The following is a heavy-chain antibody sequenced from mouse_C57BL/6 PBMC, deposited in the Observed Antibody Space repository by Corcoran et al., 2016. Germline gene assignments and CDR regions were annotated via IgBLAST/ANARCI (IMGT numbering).Heavy chain of an antibody. CDR2: IDPEDGET. V-gene: IGHV14-2*01. CDR3: ARDYDSNYFYYAMDY. D-gene: IGHD2-5*01. J-gene: IGHJ4*01. Sequence: EVQLQQSGAELVKPGASVKLSCTASGFNIKDYYMHWVKQRTEQGLEWIGRIDPEDGETKYAPKFQGQATITADTSSNTAYLQLSSLTSEDTAVYYCARDYDSNYFYYAMDYWGQGTSVTVSS. CDR1: GFNIKDYY.